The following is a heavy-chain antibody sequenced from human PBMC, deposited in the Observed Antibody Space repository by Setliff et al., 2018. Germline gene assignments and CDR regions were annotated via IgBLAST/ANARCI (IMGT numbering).Heavy chain of an antibody. D-gene: IGHD3-22*01. CDR2: INPNSAVT. V-gene: IGHV1-2*06. CDR1: GYSFLSYG. J-gene: IGHJ6*03. Sequence: ASVKVSCKASGYSFLSYGITWVRQAPGQGLEWMGRINPNSAVTNYAQKFQGRVTMTRDTSISTAYMELRSLRSDDTAVYFCARAGKYFDDTSGYYYDRDYYFYMDVWGKGTTVTVSS. CDR3: ARAGKYFDDTSGYYYDRDYYFYMDV.